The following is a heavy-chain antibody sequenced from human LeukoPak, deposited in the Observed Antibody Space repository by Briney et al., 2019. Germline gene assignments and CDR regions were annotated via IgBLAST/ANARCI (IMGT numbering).Heavy chain of an antibody. D-gene: IGHD6-13*01. J-gene: IGHJ5*02. CDR1: GGSISSYY. Sequence: PSETLSLTCTVSGGSISSYYWSWIRQPPGKGLEWLGYIYYSGSTNYNPSLKSRVTISVDTSKNQFSLKLSSVTAADTAVYYCARDSGAYSSSWYWFDPWGQGTLVTVSS. CDR2: IYYSGST. V-gene: IGHV4-59*01. CDR3: ARDSGAYSSSWYWFDP.